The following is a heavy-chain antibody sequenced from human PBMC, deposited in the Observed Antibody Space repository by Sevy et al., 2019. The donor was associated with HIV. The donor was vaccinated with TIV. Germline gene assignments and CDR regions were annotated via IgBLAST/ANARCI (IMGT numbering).Heavy chain of an antibody. CDR3: ARDYGSGSYYIGDYYYYGMDV. D-gene: IGHD3-10*01. CDR2: ISAYNGNT. V-gene: IGHV1-18*01. CDR1: GYTFTNYG. J-gene: IGHJ6*02. Sequence: ASVKVSCKASGYTFTNYGITWVRQAPGQGLEWMGWISAYNGNTNYAQKLQGRVTMTTDTSTSTAYMELRSLRSDDTAVYYCARDYGSGSYYIGDYYYYGMDVWGQGTTVTVSS.